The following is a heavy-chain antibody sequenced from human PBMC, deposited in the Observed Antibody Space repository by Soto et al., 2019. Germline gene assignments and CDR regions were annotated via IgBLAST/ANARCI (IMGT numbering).Heavy chain of an antibody. CDR3: TRDFPYDHIVVVPAAIIDYYYMDV. CDR2: IRSKAYGGTT. D-gene: IGHD2-2*02. Sequence: GGSLRLSCTASGFTFGDYAMSWFRQAPGKGLEWVGFIRSKAYGGTTEYAASVKGRFTISRDDSKSIAYLQMNSLKTEDTAVYYCTRDFPYDHIVVVPAAIIDYYYMDVWGKGTTVTVSS. CDR1: GFTFGDYA. V-gene: IGHV3-49*03. J-gene: IGHJ6*03.